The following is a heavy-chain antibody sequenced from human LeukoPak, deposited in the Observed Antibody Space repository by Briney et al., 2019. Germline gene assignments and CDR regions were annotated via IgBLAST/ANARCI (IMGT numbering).Heavy chain of an antibody. Sequence: PGGSLRLSCTASGFAFDEHGMSWVREVPGKGLEWVSGINWSGGSTGYADPLRGRFTISRDNAKNSLYLQMDSLRAEDTALYYCARAPITSPFYFDYWGQGTLVTVSS. CDR3: ARAPITSPFYFDY. V-gene: IGHV3-20*04. CDR1: GFAFDEHG. D-gene: IGHD2-2*01. CDR2: INWSGGST. J-gene: IGHJ4*02.